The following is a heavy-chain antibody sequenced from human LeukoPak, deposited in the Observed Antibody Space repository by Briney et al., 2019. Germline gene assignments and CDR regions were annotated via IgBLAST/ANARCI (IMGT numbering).Heavy chain of an antibody. D-gene: IGHD6-19*01. CDR2: INPSGGST. CDR3: ARGGGGYSSGWYPYYYYYMDV. CDR1: GYTFTSYY. Sequence: ASVKVSCKASGYTFTSYYMHWVRQAPGQGLEWRGIINPSGGSTSYAKKFQGRGTMTRDMSTSPVYMELSSLRSEDTAVYYCARGGGGYSSGWYPYYYYYMDVWGKGTAVTVSS. J-gene: IGHJ6*03. V-gene: IGHV1-46*01.